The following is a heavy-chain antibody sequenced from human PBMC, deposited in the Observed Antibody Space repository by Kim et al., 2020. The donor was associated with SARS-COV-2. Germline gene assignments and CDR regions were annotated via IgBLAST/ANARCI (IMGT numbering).Heavy chain of an antibody. CDR2: IYYSGST. CDR1: GGSISSYY. D-gene: IGHD3-10*01. CDR3: ARVNDYYGSRSYYGYVDY. Sequence: SETLSLTCTVSGGSISSYYWSWIRQPPGKGLEWIGYIYYSGSTNYNPSLKSRVSIPVDTSKNQFSLKPSFVTAADTAVYYCARVNDYYGSRSYYGYVDYWDQGSQVTVCS. J-gene: IGHJ4*02. V-gene: IGHV4-59*01.